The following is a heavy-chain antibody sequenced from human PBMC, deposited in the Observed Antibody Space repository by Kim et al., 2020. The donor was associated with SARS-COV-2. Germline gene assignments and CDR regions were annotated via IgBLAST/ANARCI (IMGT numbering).Heavy chain of an antibody. D-gene: IGHD1-1*01. Sequence: SETLSLTCTVSGGSISTYYWSWIRQPAGKGLEWVGRIQSNGGSNYNPSLKSRLTMSVDTSKNQFSLRLTSVTSADTAIYYCARNDPGWVDGVHIWGQGT. V-gene: IGHV4-4*07. CDR2: IQSNGGS. J-gene: IGHJ3*02. CDR1: GGSISTYY. CDR3: ARNDPGWVDGVHI.